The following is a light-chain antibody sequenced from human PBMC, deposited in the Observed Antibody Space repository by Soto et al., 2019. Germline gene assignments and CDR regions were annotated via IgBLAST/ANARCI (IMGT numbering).Light chain of an antibody. Sequence: QAVVTQPPSASGTPGQRVTISCSGSSSNIGSNTVNWYQQLPGTAPKLLIYSNNQRPSGVPDRFSGPKSGTSASLAISGLQSEEEADYYCAAWDDSLNGPVFGGGTKVTVL. CDR3: AAWDDSLNGPV. J-gene: IGLJ3*02. CDR2: SNN. V-gene: IGLV1-44*01. CDR1: SSNIGSNT.